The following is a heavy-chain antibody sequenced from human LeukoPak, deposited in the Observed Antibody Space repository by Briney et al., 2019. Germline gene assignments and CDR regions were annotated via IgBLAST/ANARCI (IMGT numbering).Heavy chain of an antibody. CDR1: GFTFSSYA. J-gene: IGHJ4*02. D-gene: IGHD6-25*01. CDR3: AREIAAISHYFDY. CDR2: ISYDGSNK. V-gene: IGHV3-30*04. Sequence: GGSLRLSCAASGFTFSSYAMHWVRQAPGKGLEWVAVISYDGSNKYYADSVKGRFTISRDNSKNTLYLQMNSLRAEDTAVYYCAREIAAISHYFDYWGQGTLVTVSS.